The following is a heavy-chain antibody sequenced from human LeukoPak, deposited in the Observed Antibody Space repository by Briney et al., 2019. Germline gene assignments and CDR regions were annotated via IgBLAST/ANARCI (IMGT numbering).Heavy chain of an antibody. J-gene: IGHJ4*02. V-gene: IGHV5-51*01. Sequence: GESLKISCKGSGFRLSSYWIAWVRQMPGKGLEWMGTIYAGDSDTTYSPSFQGHVTFSADKSINTAYLQWSSLKASDTAMYYCARQGRDGYNTEDYWGQGTLVTVSS. D-gene: IGHD5-24*01. CDR2: IYAGDSDT. CDR3: ARQGRDGYNTEDY. CDR1: GFRLSSYW.